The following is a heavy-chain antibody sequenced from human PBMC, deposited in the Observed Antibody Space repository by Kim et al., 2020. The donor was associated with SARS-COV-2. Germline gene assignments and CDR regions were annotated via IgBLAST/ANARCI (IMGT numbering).Heavy chain of an antibody. D-gene: IGHD2-8*02. CDR2: A. CDR3: ARDSSGATFDP. Sequence: ANYAQKFQGRGTITADESTSTAYMELSSLRSEDTAVYYCARDSSGATFDPWGQGTLVTVSS. V-gene: IGHV1-69*01. J-gene: IGHJ5*02.